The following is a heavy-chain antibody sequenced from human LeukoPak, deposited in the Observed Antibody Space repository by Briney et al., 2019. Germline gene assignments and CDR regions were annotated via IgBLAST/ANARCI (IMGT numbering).Heavy chain of an antibody. Sequence: SETLSLTCAVYGGSFSGYYWSWIRQPPGKGLEWIGEINHSGSINYNPSLKSRVTISVDTSKNQFSLKLSSVTAADTAVYYCARGSDYDSSGYYYEYFDYWGQGTLVTVSS. J-gene: IGHJ4*02. CDR2: INHSGSI. CDR3: ARGSDYDSSGYYYEYFDY. CDR1: GGSFSGYY. D-gene: IGHD3-22*01. V-gene: IGHV4-34*01.